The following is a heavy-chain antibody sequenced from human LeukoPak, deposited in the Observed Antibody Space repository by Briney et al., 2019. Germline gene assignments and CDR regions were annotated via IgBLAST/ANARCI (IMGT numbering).Heavy chain of an antibody. CDR1: GYTFTGYY. J-gene: IGHJ4*02. V-gene: IGHV1-2*02. CDR3: ARVDTAMVRYFDY. D-gene: IGHD5-18*01. Sequence: ASVKVSCKASGYTFTGYYMHWVRQAPGQGLERMGWINPNSGGTNYAQKFQGRVTMTRDTSISTAYMELSRLRSDDTAVYYCARVDTAMVRYFDYWGQGTLVTVSS. CDR2: INPNSGGT.